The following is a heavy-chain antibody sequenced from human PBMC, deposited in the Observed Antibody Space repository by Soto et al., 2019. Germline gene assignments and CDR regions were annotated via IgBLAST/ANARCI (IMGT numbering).Heavy chain of an antibody. CDR3: ARGSGYSSSWPLYYYYYYGMDV. Sequence: AASVKVSCKASGYTFTSYYMHWVRQAPGQGLEWMGIINPSGGSTSYAQKFQGRVTMTRDTSTSTVYMELSSLRSEDTAVYYCARGSGYSSSWPLYYYYYYGMDVWGQGTTVTVSS. D-gene: IGHD6-13*01. CDR2: INPSGGST. V-gene: IGHV1-46*01. J-gene: IGHJ6*02. CDR1: GYTFTSYY.